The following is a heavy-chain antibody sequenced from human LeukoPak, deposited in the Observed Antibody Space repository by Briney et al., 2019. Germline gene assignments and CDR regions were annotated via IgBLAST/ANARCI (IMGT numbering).Heavy chain of an antibody. Sequence: SVTQSLTCTVSGGLIRIYYWMWTRQPAAKAREGSRRNSTSASSTYNPPGRSRVTLSVDASKNQFSLRLSALTAADTAVYYCARGRYCSATICSGGDAFDIWGQGTVVTVSS. V-gene: IGHV4-4*07. CDR2: NSTSASS. CDR3: ARGRYCSATICSGGDAFDI. D-gene: IGHD5-24*01. CDR1: GGLIRIYY. J-gene: IGHJ3*02.